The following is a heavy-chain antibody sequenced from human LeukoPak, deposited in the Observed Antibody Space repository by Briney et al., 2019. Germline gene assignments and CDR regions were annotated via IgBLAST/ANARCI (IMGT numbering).Heavy chain of an antibody. V-gene: IGHV4-59*08. Sequence: PSETLPLTCTVSGGSIRSYYWSWIRQTPGKGLEWIGYIDYSGSTNYNPSLKSRVTISVDTSKNQFSLKLSSVTAADTAVYYCARAPNYGAIPFYYWG. CDR2: IDYSGST. CDR3: ARAPNYGAIPFYY. D-gene: IGHD4/OR15-4a*01. CDR1: GGSIRSYY. J-gene: IGHJ4*01.